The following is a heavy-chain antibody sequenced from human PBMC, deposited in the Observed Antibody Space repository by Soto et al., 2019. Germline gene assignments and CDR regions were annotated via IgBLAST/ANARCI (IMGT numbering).Heavy chain of an antibody. J-gene: IGHJ4*02. V-gene: IGHV1-69*04. CDR1: GGTFSSYT. Sequence: ASVKVSCKASGGTFSSYTISWVRQAPGQGLEWMGRIIPILGIANYAQKFQGSVTITADKSTSTAYMELSSLRSEDTAVYYCARDMVRGVINDYFDYWGQGTLVTVSS. D-gene: IGHD3-10*01. CDR2: IIPILGIA. CDR3: ARDMVRGVINDYFDY.